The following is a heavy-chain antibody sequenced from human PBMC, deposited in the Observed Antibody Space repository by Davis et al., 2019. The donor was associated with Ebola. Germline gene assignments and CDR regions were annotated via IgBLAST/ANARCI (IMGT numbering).Heavy chain of an antibody. CDR1: GGSISTYY. J-gene: IGHJ4*02. CDR2: IYTSGST. D-gene: IGHD2-8*01. Sequence: GSLRLSCTVSGGSISTYYWSWIRQPAGKGLEWIGRIYTSGSTNYNPSLESRVTMSVDTPKNQFSLKLSSVTAADTAVYYCARRATNYNYFDYWGQGTLVTVSS. V-gene: IGHV4-4*07. CDR3: ARRATNYNYFDY.